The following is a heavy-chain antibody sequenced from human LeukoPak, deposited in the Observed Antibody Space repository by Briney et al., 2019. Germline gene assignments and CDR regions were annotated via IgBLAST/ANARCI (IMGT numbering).Heavy chain of an antibody. J-gene: IGHJ4*02. D-gene: IGHD1-26*01. CDR1: GGSISSYY. CDR2: IYYSGST. CDR3: ARARSILGYYFDY. V-gene: IGHV4-59*01. Sequence: SETLSLTCTVSGGSISSYYWSWIRQPPAKGLEWIGYIYYSGSTNYNPSLKSRVTISVDTSKNQFSLKLSSVTAADTAVYYCARARSILGYYFDYWGQGTLVTVSS.